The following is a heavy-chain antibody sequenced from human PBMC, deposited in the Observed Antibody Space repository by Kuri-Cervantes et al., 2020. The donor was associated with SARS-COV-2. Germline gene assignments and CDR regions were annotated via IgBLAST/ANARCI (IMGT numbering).Heavy chain of an antibody. V-gene: IGHV4-34*01. Sequence: SETLSLTCAVYGGSFSGYYWSWIRQPPGKGLEWIGEINHSGSTNYNPSLKSRVTISVDTSKNQFSLKLSSVTAADTAVYYCARSYCTNGVCYMTAFDYWGQGTLVTVSS. CDR1: GGSFSGYY. CDR3: ARSYCTNGVCYMTAFDY. J-gene: IGHJ4*02. D-gene: IGHD2-8*01. CDR2: INHSGST.